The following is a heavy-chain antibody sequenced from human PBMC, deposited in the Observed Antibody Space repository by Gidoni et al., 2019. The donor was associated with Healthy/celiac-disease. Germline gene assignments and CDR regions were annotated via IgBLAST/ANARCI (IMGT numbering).Heavy chain of an antibody. CDR3: AKEGGGYGGHFDS. Sequence: EVQLVESGGGLVKPGRSLRFSCAASGFTFDDYAMHWVRQAPGKGLEWVSGISWNSGSIGYADSVKGRFTISRDNAKNSLYLQMNSLRAEDTALYYCAKEGGGYGGHFDSWGQGTLVTVSS. J-gene: IGHJ4*02. CDR2: ISWNSGSI. D-gene: IGHD4-17*01. V-gene: IGHV3-9*01. CDR1: GFTFDDYA.